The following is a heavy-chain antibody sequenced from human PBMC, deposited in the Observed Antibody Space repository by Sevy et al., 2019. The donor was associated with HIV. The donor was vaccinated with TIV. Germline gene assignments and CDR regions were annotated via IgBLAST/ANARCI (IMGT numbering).Heavy chain of an antibody. V-gene: IGHV3-48*03. J-gene: IGHJ4*02. D-gene: IGHD4-17*01. CDR1: GFIFSSYE. CDR3: ARDFPPSATTVAHFDC. Sequence: GGSLRLSCAASGFIFSSYEMNWVRQAPGKGLEWVSYISNSGTTIYYSDSVQGRFPISRDNARNSLYLQMNSLRAEYTAVYYCARDFPPSATTVAHFDCWGQGTLVTVSS. CDR2: ISNSGTTI.